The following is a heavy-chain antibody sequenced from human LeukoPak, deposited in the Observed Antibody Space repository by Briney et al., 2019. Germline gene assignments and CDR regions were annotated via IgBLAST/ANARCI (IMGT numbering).Heavy chain of an antibody. Sequence: PGGSLRLSCAASGFTFSSYAMHWVRQAPGKGLEWVAVISYDGSNKYYADSVKGRFTISRDNSKNTMYLQMNSLRVEDAAVYYCAKYGSWPYYFDYWGQGTLVTVSS. V-gene: IGHV3-30-3*02. J-gene: IGHJ4*02. CDR2: ISYDGSNK. D-gene: IGHD4-17*01. CDR3: AKYGSWPYYFDY. CDR1: GFTFSSYA.